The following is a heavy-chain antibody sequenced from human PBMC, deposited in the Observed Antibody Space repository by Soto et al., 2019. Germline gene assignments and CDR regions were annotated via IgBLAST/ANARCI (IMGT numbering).Heavy chain of an antibody. CDR3: ARESNMGDF. D-gene: IGHD3-10*01. CDR2: ISSNSRVI. CDR1: GFTFSNSN. Sequence: GGSLRLSCAASGFTFSNSNMDWVRQAPGKGLEWISYISSNSRVIYYADSVKGRFTISRDNAKNSLFLQMSGLRDEDTAVYYCARESNMGDFWGQGTLVTVSS. V-gene: IGHV3-48*02. J-gene: IGHJ4*02.